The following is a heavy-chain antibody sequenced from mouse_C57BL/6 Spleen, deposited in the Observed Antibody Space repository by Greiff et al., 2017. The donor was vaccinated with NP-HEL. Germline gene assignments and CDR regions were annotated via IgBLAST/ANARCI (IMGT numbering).Heavy chain of an antibody. V-gene: IGHV1-50*01. Sequence: QLQQSGAELVKPGASVKLSCKASGYTFTSYWMQWVKQRPGQGLEWIGEIDPSDSYTNYNQKFKGKATLTVDTSSSTAYMQLSSLTSEDSAVYYCARDGGFDYWGQGTTLTVSS. CDR1: GYTFTSYW. D-gene: IGHD2-3*01. CDR3: ARDGGFDY. CDR2: IDPSDSYT. J-gene: IGHJ2*01.